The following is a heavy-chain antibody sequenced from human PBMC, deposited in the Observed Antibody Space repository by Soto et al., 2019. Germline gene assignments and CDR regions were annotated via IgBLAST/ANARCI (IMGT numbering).Heavy chain of an antibody. V-gene: IGHV4-59*01. CDR3: ARALSTWYYFDY. Sequence: VQLQESGPGLVKPSETLSLTCAVSGVPIGSYYWRWIRQPPGKGLEWVANMYYSGSTNYNPSLKSRVTISLDTSKNQLSLNLSSVTAADTAIYYCARALSTWYYFDYWGQGTLVTVSS. CDR1: GVPIGSYY. J-gene: IGHJ4*02. D-gene: IGHD6-13*01. CDR2: MYYSGST.